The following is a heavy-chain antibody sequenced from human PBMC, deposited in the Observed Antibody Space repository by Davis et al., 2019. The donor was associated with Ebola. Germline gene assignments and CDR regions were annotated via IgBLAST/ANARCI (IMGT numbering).Heavy chain of an antibody. J-gene: IGHJ4*02. CDR2: IKEDGSEK. V-gene: IGHV3-7*01. CDR3: AREMRGTADSH. CDR1: GFTFSRSW. D-gene: IGHD1/OR15-1a*01. Sequence: GESLKISCVVSGFTFSRSWMSWVRQVPGKGLELVANIKEDGSEKYYVDSVKGRFTISRDNAKNSLYLQMNSLRVEDTAMYYCAREMRGTADSHWGQGTLVTVSS.